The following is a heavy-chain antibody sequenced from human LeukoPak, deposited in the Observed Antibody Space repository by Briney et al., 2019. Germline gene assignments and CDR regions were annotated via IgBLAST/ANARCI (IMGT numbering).Heavy chain of an antibody. Sequence: GGSLRLSCAASGFIFPTAWMHWVRQAPGKGLEWVANIKEDGSEKNYVDSVKGRFTISRDNAKNSLYLQMNSLRAEDTAVYYCTRDRLACTSTACYSSFDYWGQGTLVTVSS. V-gene: IGHV3-7*01. CDR2: IKEDGSEK. J-gene: IGHJ4*02. CDR1: GFIFPTAW. CDR3: TRDRLACTSTACYSSFDY. D-gene: IGHD2-2*01.